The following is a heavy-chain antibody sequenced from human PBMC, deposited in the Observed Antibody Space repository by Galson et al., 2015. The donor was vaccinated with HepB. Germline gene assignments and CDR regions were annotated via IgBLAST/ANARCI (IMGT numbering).Heavy chain of an antibody. Sequence: ETLSLTCAVYGGSFSGYYWSWIRQPPGKGLEWIGEINHSGSTNYNPSLKSRVTISVDTSKNQFSLKLSSVTAADTAVYYCARAIAVAGAVSHWGQGTPVTVSS. D-gene: IGHD6-19*01. J-gene: IGHJ4*02. CDR3: ARAIAVAGAVSH. CDR2: INHSGST. V-gene: IGHV4-34*01. CDR1: GGSFSGYY.